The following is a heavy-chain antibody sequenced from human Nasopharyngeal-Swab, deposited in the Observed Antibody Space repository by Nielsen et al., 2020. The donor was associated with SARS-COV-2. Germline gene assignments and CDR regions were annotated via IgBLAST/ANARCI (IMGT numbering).Heavy chain of an antibody. CDR3: ARDFYRNYYDSSGYLDYYYYGMDV. V-gene: IGHV1-18*01. Sequence: ASVKVSCKASGYTFTSYGISWVRQAPGQGLEWMGWISAYNGNTNYAQKLQGRVTMTTDTSTSTAYMELRSLGSDDTAVYYCARDFYRNYYDSSGYLDYYYYGMDVWGQGTTVTVSS. CDR1: GYTFTSYG. D-gene: IGHD3-22*01. CDR2: ISAYNGNT. J-gene: IGHJ6*02.